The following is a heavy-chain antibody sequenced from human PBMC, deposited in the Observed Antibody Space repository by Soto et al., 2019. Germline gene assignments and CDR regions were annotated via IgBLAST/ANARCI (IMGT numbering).Heavy chain of an antibody. CDR2: IWYDGSKK. Sequence: GGSLRLSCAASRFIFSTYGVHWVRQAPGKGLEWVAVIWYDGSKKYYADFVKGRFTISRDNSKNTLYMQMNSLRDEDTAVYYCAGGYCSGGSCYGSYGMDVWGQGTTVTVSS. CDR1: RFIFSTYG. J-gene: IGHJ6*02. V-gene: IGHV3-33*01. CDR3: AGGYCSGGSCYGSYGMDV. D-gene: IGHD2-15*01.